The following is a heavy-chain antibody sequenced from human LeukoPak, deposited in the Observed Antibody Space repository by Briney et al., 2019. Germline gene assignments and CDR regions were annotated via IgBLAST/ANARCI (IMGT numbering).Heavy chain of an antibody. J-gene: IGHJ6*03. CDR2: IYYTGST. D-gene: IGHD5-18*01. V-gene: IGHV4-39*07. CDR1: GGSISSSSYY. Sequence: PSETLSLTCTVSGGSISSSSYYWGCIRQPPGKGLEWIGSIYYTGSTYYNPSLKSRVTISIDTSKNQFSLKLSSVTAADTAVYYCARDSALYSFDYYYMDVWGKGTTVTVSS. CDR3: ARDSALYSFDYYYMDV.